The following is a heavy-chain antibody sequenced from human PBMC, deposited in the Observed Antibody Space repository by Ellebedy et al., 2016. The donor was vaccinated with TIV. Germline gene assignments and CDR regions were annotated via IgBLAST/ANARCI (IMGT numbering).Heavy chain of an antibody. J-gene: IGHJ3*02. CDR3: VRYRMGATYTFDM. CDR2: INDDGNRI. D-gene: IGHD2-21*01. Sequence: GESLKISCAASGFTFTNYAIHWVRQGPGKGLVWVSHINDDGNRITYADSVKGRFAISRDIARNTLFLQMDSLRAEDTAVYYCVRYRMGATYTFDMWGQGTMVTVSS. V-gene: IGHV3-74*01. CDR1: GFTFTNYA.